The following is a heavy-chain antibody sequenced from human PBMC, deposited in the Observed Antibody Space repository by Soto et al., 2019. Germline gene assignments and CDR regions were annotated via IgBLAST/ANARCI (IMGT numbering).Heavy chain of an antibody. D-gene: IGHD2-15*01. CDR1: GYTLNAYY. J-gene: IGHJ6*02. CDR3: ARGGGFSPYYYNLDV. V-gene: IGHV1-46*02. CDR2: INPRGGGT. Sequence: ASVKVSCKASGYTLNAYYMHWVRQAPGQGPEWMGIINPRGGGTTYAQNFQDRVTMTSDTSSSTVYMELSSLRSEDTAVYYCARGGGFSPYYYNLDVWGQGTTVTVSS.